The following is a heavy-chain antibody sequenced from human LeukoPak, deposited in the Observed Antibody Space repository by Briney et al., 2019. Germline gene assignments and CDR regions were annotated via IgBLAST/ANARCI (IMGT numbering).Heavy chain of an antibody. J-gene: IGHJ4*02. CDR2: ISANTGKT. D-gene: IGHD6-13*01. CDR3: AKVAGDRMDY. V-gene: IGHV1-18*01. CDR1: GYTFATYG. Sequence: ASVKVSRKASGYTFATYGFCWVRQAPGHGLEWMGWISANTGKTDYAQKFQGRVTMTTDTSTSTAYMELRSLRPDDTAVYYCAKVAGDRMDYWGQGTLLTVSS.